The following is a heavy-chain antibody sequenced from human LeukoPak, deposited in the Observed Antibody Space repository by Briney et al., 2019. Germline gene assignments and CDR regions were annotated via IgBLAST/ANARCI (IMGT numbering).Heavy chain of an antibody. CDR3: ARDAPWYFDL. CDR2: ISVSGGNT. CDR1: GFTFSSYA. V-gene: IGHV3-23*01. Sequence: GGSLRLSCAASGFTFSSYAMSWVRQAPGKGLEWVSAISVSGGNTYYADSVKGRLTISRDNSKNTLYLQMNSLRAEDTAVYYCARDAPWYFDLWGRGTLVTVSS. J-gene: IGHJ2*01.